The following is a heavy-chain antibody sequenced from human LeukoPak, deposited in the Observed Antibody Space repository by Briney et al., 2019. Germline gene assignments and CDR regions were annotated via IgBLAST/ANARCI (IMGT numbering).Heavy chain of an antibody. CDR1: GFTFSSYA. J-gene: IGHJ4*02. CDR2: ISGSGGST. Sequence: GGSLRLSCAASGFTFSSYAMSWVRQAPGMGLEWVSAISGSGGSTYYADSVKGRFTISRDNSKNTLYLQMNSLRAEDTAVYYCAKDPGYGGNSPFDYWGQGTLVTVSS. D-gene: IGHD4-23*01. CDR3: AKDPGYGGNSPFDY. V-gene: IGHV3-23*01.